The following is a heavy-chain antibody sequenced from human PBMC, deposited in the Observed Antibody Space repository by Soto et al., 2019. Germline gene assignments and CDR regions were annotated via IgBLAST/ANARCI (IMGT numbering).Heavy chain of an antibody. CDR3: AKGGLRRVTPYYFDY. J-gene: IGHJ4*02. Sequence: QVQLVESGGGVVQPGRSLRLSCAASGFTFSSYGMHWVRQAPGKGLEWVAVISYDGSNTYYADSVKGRFTISRDNSKNTLYLQMNSLRAEDTAVYYCAKGGLRRVTPYYFDYWGQGTLVTVSS. D-gene: IGHD3-9*01. CDR1: GFTFSSYG. CDR2: ISYDGSNT. V-gene: IGHV3-30*18.